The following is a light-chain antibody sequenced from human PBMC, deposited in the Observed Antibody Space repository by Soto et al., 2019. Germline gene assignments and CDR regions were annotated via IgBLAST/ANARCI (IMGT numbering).Light chain of an antibody. J-gene: IGKJ5*01. CDR1: QTIGSSF. Sequence: EIVLTQSPGILSMSPGERATLSCRASQTIGSSFIAWYQQKPGQAPRLLIYGASSRATGVPNRFSGSGSGSGTDFSLTISRLDPDDFAVYYCQQYGSSPLITFGQGTRLDIK. V-gene: IGKV3-20*01. CDR3: QQYGSSPLIT. CDR2: GAS.